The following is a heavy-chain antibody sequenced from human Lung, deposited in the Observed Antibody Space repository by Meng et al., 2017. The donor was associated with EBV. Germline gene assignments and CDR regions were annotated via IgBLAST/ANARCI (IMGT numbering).Heavy chain of an antibody. Sequence: EVQVVECGGGLIQLGWSLRLSCAASGFTVNSYYMGWVRQAPGKGLEWVSLIYTGGSTSYADSVRGRFTISRDIYKNTVYLQMNSLRVEDTAMYYCARGHGAWGQGTLVTVSS. V-gene: IGHV3-53*01. CDR2: IYTGGST. D-gene: IGHD3-16*01. J-gene: IGHJ5*02. CDR1: GFTVNSYY. CDR3: ARGHGA.